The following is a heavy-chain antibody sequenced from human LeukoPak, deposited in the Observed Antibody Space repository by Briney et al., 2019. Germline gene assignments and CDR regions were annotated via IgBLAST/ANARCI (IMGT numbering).Heavy chain of an antibody. CDR2: IIPIFGTA. D-gene: IGHD6-13*01. V-gene: IGHV1-69*05. CDR3: ARRRGYQLDV. CDR1: GGTFSSYA. Sequence: SVKVSCKASGGTFSSYAISWVRQAPGQGLEWMGGIIPIFGTANYAQKFQGRVTMTRNTSISTAYMELSSLRSEDTAVYYCARRRGYQLDVWGQGTTVTVSS. J-gene: IGHJ6*02.